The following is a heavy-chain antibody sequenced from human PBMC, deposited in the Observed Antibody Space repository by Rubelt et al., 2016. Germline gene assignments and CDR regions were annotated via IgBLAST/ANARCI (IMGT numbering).Heavy chain of an antibody. J-gene: IGHJ4*02. Sequence: FSDYGMHWVRQAPGKGLEWVAFIRYDGTNKYYADSVKGRFTISRDNPKNTLYLQMNSLRAEDMAVYYCARGRYSSGWYPDYFDLWGQGTLVTVSS. CDR2: IRYDGTNK. CDR1: FSDYG. V-gene: IGHV3-30*02. CDR3: ARGRYSSGWYPDYFDL. D-gene: IGHD6-19*01.